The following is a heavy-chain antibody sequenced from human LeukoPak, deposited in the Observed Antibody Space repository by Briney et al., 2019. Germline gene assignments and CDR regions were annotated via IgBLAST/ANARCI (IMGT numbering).Heavy chain of an antibody. CDR1: GFTVGNNY. J-gene: IGHJ4*02. V-gene: IGHV3-66*01. Sequence: GGSLRLSCAASGFTVGNNYMNWVRQAPGKGLEWVSLIFSHGETSYADSVKGRFTISRDNSKNTLYLQMNGLSVEDTAVYYCARDPPAASINTYAWGQGTLVTVSS. D-gene: IGHD6-13*01. CDR2: IFSHGET. CDR3: ARDPPAASINTYA.